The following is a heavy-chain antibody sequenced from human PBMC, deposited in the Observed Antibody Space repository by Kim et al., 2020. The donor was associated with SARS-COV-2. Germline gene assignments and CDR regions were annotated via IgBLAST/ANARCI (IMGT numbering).Heavy chain of an antibody. J-gene: IGHJ4*02. CDR2: INTNNGNP. V-gene: IGHV7-4-1*02. D-gene: IGHD3-10*01. CDR3: ARDPLLWFGELPDYFDF. CDR1: GYTFTSYA. Sequence: ASVKVSCKASGYTFTSYAMNWVRQAPGQGLEWMGWINTNNGNPTYAQGFTGRFVFSLDTSVSTAYLQISSLKAEDTAVYYCARDPLLWFGELPDYFDFWGQGTLVTVSS.